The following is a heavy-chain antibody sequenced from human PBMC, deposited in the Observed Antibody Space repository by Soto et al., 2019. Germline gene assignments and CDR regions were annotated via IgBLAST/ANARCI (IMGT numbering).Heavy chain of an antibody. D-gene: IGHD2-2*01. Sequence: GSLRLSCAASGFTFSGYGMHWVRQAPGNVLEWVAVVSYDGSDKYYADSVKGRFTISRDNSKNTLYLQVNSLRTEDTAVYYCAKSVVSPPYYYYGMDVWGQGTTVTVSS. CDR3: AKSVVSPPYYYYGMDV. CDR2: VSYDGSDK. V-gene: IGHV3-30*18. J-gene: IGHJ6*02. CDR1: GFTFSGYG.